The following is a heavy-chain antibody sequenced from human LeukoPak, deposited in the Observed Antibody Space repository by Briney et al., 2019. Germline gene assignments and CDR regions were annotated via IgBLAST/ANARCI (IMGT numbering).Heavy chain of an antibody. V-gene: IGHV3-23*01. CDR2: VSGSGVST. J-gene: IGHJ4*02. Sequence: PGGSLRLSCAASGFTFSSYGMSWVRQGPGKGLEWVSAVSGSGVSTYYADSVKGRFTISRDNAKNSLYLQMNSLRADDTAVYYCARGGETLYGSGTDYWGQGTLVTVSS. CDR3: ARGGETLYGSGTDY. D-gene: IGHD3-10*01. CDR1: GFTFSSYG.